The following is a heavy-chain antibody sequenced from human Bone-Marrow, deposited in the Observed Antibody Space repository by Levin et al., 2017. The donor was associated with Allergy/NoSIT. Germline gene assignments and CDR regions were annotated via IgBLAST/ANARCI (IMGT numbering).Heavy chain of an antibody. V-gene: IGHV4-39*01. CDR1: GASITTSTYY. CDR3: ARRDQYKSGWVPGFDY. Sequence: PSETLSLICNVSGASITTSTYYWAWIRQPPGKRLEWIGSIFYRGITSYNPSLKSRVTISVDTSDTWFSLKLTSVTAADTAVYFCARRDQYKSGWVPGFDYWGQGTRVTVSS. J-gene: IGHJ4*02. D-gene: IGHD6-19*01. CDR2: IFYRGIT.